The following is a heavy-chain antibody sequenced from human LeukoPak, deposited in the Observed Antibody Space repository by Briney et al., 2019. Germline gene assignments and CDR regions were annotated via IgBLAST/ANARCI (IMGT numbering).Heavy chain of an antibody. CDR2: MYTDGST. J-gene: IGHJ4*02. CDR3: ATYDQKLAFDN. Sequence: SKPLSLTCIVSGGSMSSYYWSWIRQPPGKGLEWIGRMYTDGSTNYNPFLNSRVTMSVDTSKKHFSLRLNSVTAADTAVYYCATYDQKLAFDNWGQGTLVTVSS. V-gene: IGHV4-4*07. D-gene: IGHD6-13*01. CDR1: GGSMSSYY.